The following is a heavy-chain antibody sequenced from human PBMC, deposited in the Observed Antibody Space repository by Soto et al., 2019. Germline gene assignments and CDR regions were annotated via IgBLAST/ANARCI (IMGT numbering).Heavy chain of an antibody. J-gene: IGHJ4*02. V-gene: IGHV4-34*01. CDR3: ARGPHYYDSSGYEYYFDY. CDR2: INHSGST. D-gene: IGHD3-22*01. CDR1: GGSFSGYY. Sequence: SETLSLTCAVYGGSFSGYYWSWIRQPPGKGLEWIGEINHSGSTNYNPSLKSRVTISVDTSKNQFSLKLSSVTAADTAVYYCARGPHYYDSSGYEYYFDYWGQGTLVTVSS.